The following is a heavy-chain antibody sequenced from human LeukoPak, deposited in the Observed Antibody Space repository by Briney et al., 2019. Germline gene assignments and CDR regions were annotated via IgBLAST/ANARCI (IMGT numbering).Heavy chain of an antibody. CDR3: ARDPSYYDSSGYYPSFYMDV. J-gene: IGHJ6*03. CDR1: GGSISSYY. V-gene: IGHV4-59*01. D-gene: IGHD3-22*01. CDR2: IYYSGST. Sequence: SETLSLTCTVSGGSISSYYWSWIRQPPGKGLEWIGYIYYSGSTNYNPSLKSRVTISVDTSKNQFSLKLSSVTAADTAVYYCARDPSYYDSSGYYPSFYMDVWGKGTTVTVSS.